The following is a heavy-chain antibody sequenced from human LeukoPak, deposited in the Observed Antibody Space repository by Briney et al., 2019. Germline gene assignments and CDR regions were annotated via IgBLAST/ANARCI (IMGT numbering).Heavy chain of an antibody. V-gene: IGHV4-59*01. Sequence: SETLSLTCTVSGGPISSYYWSWIRQPPGKGLEWIGYIYYSGSTNYNPSLKSRVTISVDTSKNQFSLKLSSVTAADTAVYCCARGERWLRAFDIWGQGTMVTVSS. J-gene: IGHJ3*02. D-gene: IGHD5-24*01. CDR1: GGPISSYY. CDR2: IYYSGST. CDR3: ARGERWLRAFDI.